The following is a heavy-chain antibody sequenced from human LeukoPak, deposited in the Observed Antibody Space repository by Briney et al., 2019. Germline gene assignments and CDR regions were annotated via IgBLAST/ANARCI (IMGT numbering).Heavy chain of an antibody. J-gene: IGHJ4*02. CDR2: IIPIFGTA. D-gene: IGHD1-26*01. CDR3: ARGPVGATHFDY. Sequence: SVKVSCKASGYTFSSYYMHWVRQAPGQGLEWMGGIIPIFGTANYAQKFQGRVTITADESTSTAYMELSSLRSEDTAVYYCARGPVGATHFDYWGQGTLVTVSS. V-gene: IGHV1-69*13. CDR1: GYTFSSYY.